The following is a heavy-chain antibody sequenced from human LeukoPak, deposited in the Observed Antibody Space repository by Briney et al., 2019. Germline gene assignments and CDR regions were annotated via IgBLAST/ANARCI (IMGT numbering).Heavy chain of an antibody. Sequence: PSETLSLTCTVSGDSINTYYWTWIRQPAGKGLEWIGRISASGGTSYSPSLKSRVTLSVDTSKNQFSLKVSSVTAADTAVYYCAREPAPGAGGRQFDHWGQGTLVTVSS. J-gene: IGHJ4*02. V-gene: IGHV4-4*07. CDR2: ISASGGT. CDR1: GDSINTYY. CDR3: AREPAPGAGGRQFDH. D-gene: IGHD1-14*01.